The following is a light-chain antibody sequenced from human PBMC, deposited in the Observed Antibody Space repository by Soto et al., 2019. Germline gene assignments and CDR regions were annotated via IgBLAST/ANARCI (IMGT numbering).Light chain of an antibody. CDR3: ASYTTAFTYV. CDR1: SSDVGGYNY. Sequence: QSVLTQPASVSGSPGQSITISCTGTSSDVGGYNYVSWYQQHPGKAPKLMIYDVSNRPSGVSNRFSGSKSGNTASLTISVLQAEDGADYYCASYTTAFTYVFGSGTKV. V-gene: IGLV2-14*01. CDR2: DVS. J-gene: IGLJ1*01.